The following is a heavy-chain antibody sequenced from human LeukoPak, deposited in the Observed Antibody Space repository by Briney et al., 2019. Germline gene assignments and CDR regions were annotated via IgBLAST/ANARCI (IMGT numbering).Heavy chain of an antibody. V-gene: IGHV4-59*01. CDR3: AGQYGGNSGIDY. J-gene: IGHJ4*02. CDR1: GGSISSYY. CDR2: IYYSGST. Sequence: PSETLSLTCTVSGGSISSYYWSWIRQPPGKGLEWIGYIYYSGSTNYNPSIKSRVTISVDTSKNQFSLKLSSVTAADTAVYYCAGQYGGNSGIDYWGQGTLVTVSS. D-gene: IGHD4-23*01.